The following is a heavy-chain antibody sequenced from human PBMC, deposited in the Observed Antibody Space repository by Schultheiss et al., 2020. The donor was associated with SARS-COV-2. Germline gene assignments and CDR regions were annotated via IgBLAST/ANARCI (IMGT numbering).Heavy chain of an antibody. D-gene: IGHD5-12*01. Sequence: LSLTCAISGDSVSSNSAAWNWIRQSPSRGLEWLGRTYYRSKWYNDYAVSVKSRITINPDTSKNQFSLQLNSVTPEDTAVYYCARDSGYDFDYYYYYMDVWGKGTTVTVSS. CDR1: GDSVSSNSAA. CDR2: TYYRSKWYN. CDR3: ARDSGYDFDYYYYYMDV. J-gene: IGHJ6*03. V-gene: IGHV6-1*01.